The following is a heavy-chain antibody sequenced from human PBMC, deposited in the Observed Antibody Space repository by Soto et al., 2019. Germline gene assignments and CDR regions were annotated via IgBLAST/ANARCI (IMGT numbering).Heavy chain of an antibody. V-gene: IGHV4-34*01. CDR1: GGSFSGYY. CDR2: INHSGST. Sequence: SETLSLTCAVYGGSFSGYYWSWIRQPPGKGLEWIGEINHSGSTNYNPSLKSRVTISVDTSKNQFSLKLSSVTAEDTAVYYCSRQDCSGDACLHPNWGQGTLVTVSS. CDR3: SRQDCSGDACLHPN. D-gene: IGHD2-15*01. J-gene: IGHJ4*02.